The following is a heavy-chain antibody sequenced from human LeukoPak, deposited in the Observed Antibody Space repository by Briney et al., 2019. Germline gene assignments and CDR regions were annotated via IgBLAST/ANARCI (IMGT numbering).Heavy chain of an antibody. CDR3: ARGYYDGSGYYAFDI. V-gene: IGHV4-61*02. Sequence: PSETLSLTCSVSGGSISSGSYYWSWIRQPAGKGLGWIGRIYTSGSTNYNPSLKSRVTISVDTSKNQFSLKLSSVTAADTAVYYCARGYYDGSGYYAFDIWGQGTLVTVSS. J-gene: IGHJ3*02. CDR1: GGSISSGSYY. CDR2: IYTSGST. D-gene: IGHD3-22*01.